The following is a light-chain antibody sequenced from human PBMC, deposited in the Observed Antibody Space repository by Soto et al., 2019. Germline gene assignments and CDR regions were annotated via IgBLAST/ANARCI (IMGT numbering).Light chain of an antibody. J-gene: IGKJ5*01. CDR1: QNINSDY. CDR3: QHYGSSPTIT. CDR2: GAS. Sequence: EIVLTQSPGTLSLSPGERATLSSRASQNINSDYFAWYQQKPGQAHRLIIFGASSRATGIPDRFSGGGSGTDFTLTISRLEPEDFAVYYCQHYGSSPTITFGQGTRLDIK. V-gene: IGKV3-20*01.